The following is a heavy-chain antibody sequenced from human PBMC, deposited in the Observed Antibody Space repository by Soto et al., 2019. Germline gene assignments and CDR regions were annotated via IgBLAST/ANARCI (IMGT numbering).Heavy chain of an antibody. D-gene: IGHD2-8*01. CDR1: GFTFSSYA. Sequence: EVQLLESGGGLVQPGGSLRLSCAASGFTFSSYAMSWVRQAPGKGLEWVSAISGSGGSTYYADSVKGRFTISRDNSKNPLYLQMNSLRAEDTAVYYCATAGRVLMVYAGDYWGQGTLVTVSS. J-gene: IGHJ4*02. CDR3: ATAGRVLMVYAGDY. V-gene: IGHV3-23*01. CDR2: ISGSGGST.